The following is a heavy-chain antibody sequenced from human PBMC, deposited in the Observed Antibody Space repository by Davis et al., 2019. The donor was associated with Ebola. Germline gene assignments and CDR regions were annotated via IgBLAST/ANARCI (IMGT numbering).Heavy chain of an antibody. D-gene: IGHD4-11*01. CDR3: AKADFSNYGSDY. J-gene: IGHJ4*02. CDR1: GFTFSSYA. CDR2: ISGSGGST. V-gene: IGHV3-23*01. Sequence: GGSLRLSCAASGFTFSSYAMSWVRQAPGKGLEWVSAISGSGGSTYYADSVKGRFTISRDNSKNTLYLQMNSLRAEDTAVYFCAKADFSNYGSDYWGQGTLVTVSS.